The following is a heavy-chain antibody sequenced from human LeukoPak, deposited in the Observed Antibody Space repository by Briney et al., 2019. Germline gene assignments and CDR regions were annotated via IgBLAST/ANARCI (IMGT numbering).Heavy chain of an antibody. CDR1: GFTFNRHW. CDR3: ARDGLPVALDK. D-gene: IGHD2-2*01. Sequence: GGSLRLPCAASGFTFNRHWMTWVRQAPGKGLEWIANVNPDMSEKDYVESVKGRFTISRDKVKNSLYLQMNSLRGDDTAVYYCARDGLPVALDKWGQGTLVTVSS. J-gene: IGHJ4*02. CDR2: VNPDMSEK. V-gene: IGHV3-7*01.